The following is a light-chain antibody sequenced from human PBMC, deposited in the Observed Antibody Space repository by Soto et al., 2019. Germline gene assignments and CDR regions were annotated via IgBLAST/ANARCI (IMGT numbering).Light chain of an antibody. CDR1: QSISGW. V-gene: IGKV1-5*03. CDR3: NQYTNDGACT. Sequence: DIQMTQSPSTLSASVGDRVTITCRASQSISGWLAWYQQNPGKAPTLLLYKASTVECGVPSRFSGSGSGTDFPLTISRLHPDDFATYCCNQYTNDGACTFGQGTTVHIK. CDR2: KAS. J-gene: IGKJ1*01.